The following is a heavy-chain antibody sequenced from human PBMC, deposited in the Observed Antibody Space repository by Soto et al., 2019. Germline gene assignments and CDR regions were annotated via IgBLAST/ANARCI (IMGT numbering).Heavy chain of an antibody. V-gene: IGHV4-31*03. CDR1: GGSISSGDYY. D-gene: IGHD2-21*02. J-gene: IGHJ6*02. Sequence: QVQLQESGPGLVKPSQTLSLTCTVSGGSISSGDYYWSWIRQHPGKGLEWIGYIYYSGSTYYNPSLKSGFTMSVDTAKNQFSLKLSSVTASDTAVYYCARVCGGDCHYGMHVWGHGTTVTVSS. CDR2: IYYSGST. CDR3: ARVCGGDCHYGMHV.